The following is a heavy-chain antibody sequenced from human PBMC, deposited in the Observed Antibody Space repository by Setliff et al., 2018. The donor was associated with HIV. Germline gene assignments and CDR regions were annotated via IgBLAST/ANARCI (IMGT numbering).Heavy chain of an antibody. J-gene: IGHJ2*01. D-gene: IGHD2-8*01. CDR2: IDAGNGNT. CDR3: ARDGRTKGVYSHWHFDL. CDR1: GYTFTSHT. Sequence: ASVKVSCKASGYTFTSHTIHWVRQAPGQGLEWMGCIDAGNGNTKHSQKFQNRITITRDTSASTAFMEVNSLTSEDTAVYYCARDGRTKGVYSHWHFDLWGRGTLVTV. V-gene: IGHV1-3*01.